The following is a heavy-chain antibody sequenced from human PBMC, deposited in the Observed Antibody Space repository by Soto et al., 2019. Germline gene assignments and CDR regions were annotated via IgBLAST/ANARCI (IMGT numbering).Heavy chain of an antibody. CDR2: INHSGST. CDR1: GGSFSGYY. V-gene: IGHV4-34*01. CDR3: ATPARGSSSRYWSY. Sequence: QVQLQQWGAGLLKPSETLSLTCAVYGGSFSGYYWSWIRQPPGKGLEWIGEINHSGSTNYNPSLKSRVTISVDTSKNQFSLKLSSVTAADTAVYYCATPARGSSSRYWSYWGQGTLVTVSS. J-gene: IGHJ4*02. D-gene: IGHD6-6*01.